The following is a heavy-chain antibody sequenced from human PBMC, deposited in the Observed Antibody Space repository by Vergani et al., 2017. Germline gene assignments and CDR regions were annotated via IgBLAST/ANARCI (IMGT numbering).Heavy chain of an antibody. CDR3: AXRKGGDQVVAASGTFDP. D-gene: IGHD6-13*01. CDR1: GYSFTSYW. CDR2: IYPGDSDT. J-gene: IGHJ5*02. V-gene: IGHV5-51*01. Sequence: EVQLVQSGAEVKKPGESLKISCKGSGYSFTSYWIGWVRQMPGKGLEWMGIIYPGDSDTRYSPSFQGQVTISADKSISTGYLQWSSLKASDTAMYYCAXRKGGDQVVAASGTFDPWGQGTLVTVSS.